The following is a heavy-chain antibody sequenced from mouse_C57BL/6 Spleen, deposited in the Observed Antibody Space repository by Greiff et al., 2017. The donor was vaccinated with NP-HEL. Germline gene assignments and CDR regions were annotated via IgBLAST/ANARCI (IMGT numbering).Heavy chain of an antibody. Sequence: QVQLQQPGAELVKPGASVKLSCKASGYTFTSYWMHWVKQRPGQGLEWIGMIHPNSGSTNYNEKFKSKATLTVDTSSSTAYMQLSSLTSEDSAVYYCARGGTGIAWFAYWGQGTLVTVSA. CDR2: IHPNSGST. D-gene: IGHD4-1*01. V-gene: IGHV1-64*01. J-gene: IGHJ3*01. CDR3: ARGGTGIAWFAY. CDR1: GYTFTSYW.